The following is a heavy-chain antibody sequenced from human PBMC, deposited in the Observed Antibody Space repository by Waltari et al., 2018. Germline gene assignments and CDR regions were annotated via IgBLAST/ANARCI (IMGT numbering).Heavy chain of an antibody. CDR3: AKVPFNRNYCGGDCFYYYGMDV. CDR2: ISYDGSNK. J-gene: IGHJ6*02. V-gene: IGHV3-30*18. D-gene: IGHD2-21*02. CDR1: GFTFSSYG. Sequence: QVQLVESGGGVVQPGRSLRLSCAASGFTFSSYGMHWVRQAPGKGLEWGAVISYDGSNKYYADSVKGRFTISRDNSKNTLYLQRNSLRAEDTAVYYCAKVPFNRNYCGGDCFYYYGMDVWGQGTTVTVSS.